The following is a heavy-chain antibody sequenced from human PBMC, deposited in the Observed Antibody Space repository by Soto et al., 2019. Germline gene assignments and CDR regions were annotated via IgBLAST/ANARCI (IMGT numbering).Heavy chain of an antibody. CDR3: AKSGSSGWYGWFDP. D-gene: IGHD6-19*01. J-gene: IGHJ5*02. Sequence: QITLKESGPTLVKPTQTLTLTCIFSGFSLRTSGVGVGWIRQPPGKALEWLGFIYWNDGKRYSPSLKSRLTITKDTSKNQVVLTMTNMDPVDTATYYCAKSGSSGWYGWFDPWGQGTLVTVSS. CDR1: GFSLRTSGVG. V-gene: IGHV2-5*01. CDR2: IYWNDGK.